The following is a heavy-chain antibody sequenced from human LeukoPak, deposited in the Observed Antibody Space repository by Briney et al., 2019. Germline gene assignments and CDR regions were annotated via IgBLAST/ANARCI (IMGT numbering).Heavy chain of an antibody. D-gene: IGHD5-18*01. CDR1: GGTFSSYA. CDR3: ASRVRGYSYARRAFDI. Sequence: ASVKVSCKASGGTFSSYAISWVRQAPGQGLEWMGRIIPILGIANYAQKFQGRVTITADKSTSTAYMELSSLRSEDTAVYYCASRVRGYSYARRAFDIWGQGTMVTVSS. V-gene: IGHV1-69*04. J-gene: IGHJ3*02. CDR2: IIPILGIA.